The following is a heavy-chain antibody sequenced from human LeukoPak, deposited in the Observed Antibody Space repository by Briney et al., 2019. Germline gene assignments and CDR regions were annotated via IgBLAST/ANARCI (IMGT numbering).Heavy chain of an antibody. D-gene: IGHD6-13*01. CDR1: GGSISSGGYY. CDR3: ARGPRSPNRIAAAGNKYFDY. CDR2: INHSGST. Sequence: PSETLSLTCTVSGGSISSGGYYWSWIRQPPGKGLEWIGKINHSGSTNYNPSLKSRVTISVDTSKNQFSLKLSSVTAADTAVYYCARGPRSPNRIAAAGNKYFDYWGQGTLVTVSS. J-gene: IGHJ4*02. V-gene: IGHV4-39*07.